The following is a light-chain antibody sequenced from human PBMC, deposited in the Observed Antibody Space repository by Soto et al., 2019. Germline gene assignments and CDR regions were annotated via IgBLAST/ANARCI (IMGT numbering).Light chain of an antibody. Sequence: QSVLTQPPSASGTPGQKVTISCSGSSSNIGNNYLYWYQQLPGTAPKLLIYSNNQRPSGVPDRFSGSKSGTSASLAIRGLRSEDEADYYCAAWDDSLSGPVFGGGTKVTVL. CDR3: AAWDDSLSGPV. CDR1: SSNIGNNY. CDR2: SNN. V-gene: IGLV1-47*02. J-gene: IGLJ3*02.